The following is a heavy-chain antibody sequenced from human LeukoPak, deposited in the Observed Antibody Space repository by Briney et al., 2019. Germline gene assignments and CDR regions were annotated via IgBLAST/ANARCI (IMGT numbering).Heavy chain of an antibody. J-gene: IGHJ4*02. CDR1: GFTFSSYW. CDR3: ARDMGWLQYDY. Sequence: PGGSLRLSCTASGFTFSSYWMSWVRQAPGKGLEWVANIKEDGSAKYYVDSVKGRFTISRDNENSLYLQMNSLRAEDTAVYYCARDMGWLQYDYWGQGTLVTVSS. V-gene: IGHV3-7*01. D-gene: IGHD5-24*01. CDR2: IKEDGSAK.